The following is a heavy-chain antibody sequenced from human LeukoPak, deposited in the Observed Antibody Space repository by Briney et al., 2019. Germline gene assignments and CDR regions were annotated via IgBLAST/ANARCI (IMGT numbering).Heavy chain of an antibody. D-gene: IGHD1-26*01. CDR2: ISAYNGNT. CDR3: ARGGDMRIVGAFDI. CDR1: GYTFTSYG. Sequence: ASVKVSCKASGYTFTSYGINWVRQAPGQGLEWMGWISAYNGNTNYAQKLQGRVTMTRDTSTSTVYMELRSLRSDDTALYYCARGGDMRIVGAFDIWSQGTMVTVSS. J-gene: IGHJ3*02. V-gene: IGHV1-18*01.